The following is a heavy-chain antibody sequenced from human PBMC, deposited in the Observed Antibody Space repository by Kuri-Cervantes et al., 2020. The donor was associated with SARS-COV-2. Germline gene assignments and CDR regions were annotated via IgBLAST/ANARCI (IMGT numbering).Heavy chain of an antibody. CDR1: GGTFSSYA. Sequence: PVKVSCKASGGTFSSYAISWVRQAPGQGLEWMGGIIPIFGTANYAQKFQGRVTMTEDTSTDTAYMELSSLRSEDTAVYYCATSDYSITYDYWGQGTLVTVSS. CDR3: ATSDYSITYDY. CDR2: IIPIFGTA. V-gene: IGHV1-69*06. J-gene: IGHJ4*02. D-gene: IGHD4-11*01.